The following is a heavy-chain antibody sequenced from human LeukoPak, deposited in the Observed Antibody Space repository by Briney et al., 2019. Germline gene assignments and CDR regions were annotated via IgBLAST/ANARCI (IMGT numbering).Heavy chain of an antibody. CDR1: GFTFSSHV. V-gene: IGHV3-30*18. J-gene: IGHJ1*01. CDR2: ILYDGSTK. CDR3: AKESGSRSYGAYFPH. Sequence: PGGSLRLSCAASGFTFSSHVMQWVRQAPGKGLEWVAVILYDGSTKYYADSVKGRFTISRDNSKSTLYLQMHSLRAEDTAVYYCAKESGSRSYGAYFPHWGQGTLVTVSS. D-gene: IGHD6-13*01.